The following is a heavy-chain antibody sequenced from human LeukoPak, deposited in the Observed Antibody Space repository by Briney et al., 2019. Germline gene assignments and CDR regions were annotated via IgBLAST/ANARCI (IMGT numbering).Heavy chain of an antibody. CDR3: AVMHGYYDGSGYWVQ. CDR1: GFTFSSYG. D-gene: IGHD3-22*01. J-gene: IGHJ4*02. V-gene: IGHV3-23*01. Sequence: GGSLRLSCAASGFTFSSYGMSWVRQAPGQGLEWVSFITPGGASTSYADSVKGRFTISRDNPRNTLYMQMNSLREEDTALYYCAVMHGYYDGSGYWVQWGQGTLVTVSS. CDR2: ITPGGAST.